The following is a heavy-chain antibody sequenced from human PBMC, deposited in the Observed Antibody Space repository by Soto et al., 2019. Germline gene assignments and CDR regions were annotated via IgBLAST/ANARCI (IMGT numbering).Heavy chain of an antibody. CDR2: ISSSSSYI. J-gene: IGHJ4*02. D-gene: IGHD6-13*01. Sequence: GGSLRLSCAASGFTFSSYSMNWVRQAPGKGLEWVSSISSSSSYIYYADSVKGRFTISRDNSKNTLYLQMNSLRAEDTAVYYCASSFIAAAGTYLDYWGQGTLVTVSS. CDR1: GFTFSSYS. V-gene: IGHV3-21*01. CDR3: ASSFIAAAGTYLDY.